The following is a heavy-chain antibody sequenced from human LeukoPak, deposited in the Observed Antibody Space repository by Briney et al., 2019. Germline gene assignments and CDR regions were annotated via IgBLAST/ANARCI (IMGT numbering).Heavy chain of an antibody. J-gene: IGHJ4*02. V-gene: IGHV4-38-2*02. CDR2: IYHSGST. CDR1: GYSISSGYY. D-gene: IGHD3-10*01. Sequence: PSETLSLTCTVSGYSISSGYYWGWIRQPPGKGLEWIGSIYHSGSTYYNPSLKSRVTISVDTSKNQFSLKLSSVTAADTAVYYCARGYYGSGSYSNFDYWGQGTLVTVSS. CDR3: ARGYYGSGSYSNFDY.